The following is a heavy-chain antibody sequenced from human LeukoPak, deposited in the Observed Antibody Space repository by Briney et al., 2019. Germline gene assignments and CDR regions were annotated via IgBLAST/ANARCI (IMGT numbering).Heavy chain of an antibody. D-gene: IGHD6-13*01. CDR1: GYSFTSYW. CDR3: ARHLGIAAASNWFDP. CDR2: IYPGDSDT. V-gene: IGHV5-51*01. J-gene: IGHJ5*02. Sequence: GESLKISCKGSGYSFTSYWIGWVRQMPGKGLEWMGIIYPGDSDTRYSPSFQGQVTISADKSISTAYLQWSSLKASDTAMYYCARHLGIAAASNWFDPWGQGTLVTVSS.